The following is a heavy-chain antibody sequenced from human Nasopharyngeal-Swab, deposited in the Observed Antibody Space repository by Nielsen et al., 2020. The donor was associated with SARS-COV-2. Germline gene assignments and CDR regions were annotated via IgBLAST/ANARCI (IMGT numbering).Heavy chain of an antibody. J-gene: IGHJ4*02. Sequence: VRQAPGKGLEWVANLKQDGSEKYYGDSVKGRFTISRDNAKNSLYLHMNSLRAEDTAVYYCVRDSSTAIWSGYPVDWGQGTLVTVSS. V-gene: IGHV3-7*01. D-gene: IGHD3-3*01. CDR3: VRDSSTAIWSGYPVD. CDR2: LKQDGSEK.